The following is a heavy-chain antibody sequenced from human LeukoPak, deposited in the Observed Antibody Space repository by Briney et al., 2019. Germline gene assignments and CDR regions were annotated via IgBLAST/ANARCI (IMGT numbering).Heavy chain of an antibody. J-gene: IGHJ4*02. CDR1: GYTFTSYG. V-gene: IGHV1-18*01. D-gene: IGHD6-19*01. CDR3: AEIVGWYRPQGAYYFDY. CDR2: ISAYNGNT. Sequence: ASVKVSCKASGYTFTSYGISWVRQAPGQGLEWMGWISAYNGNTNYAQKLQGRVTMTTDTSTSTAYMELRSLRSEDTAVYYCAEIVGWYRPQGAYYFDYWGQGTLVTVSS.